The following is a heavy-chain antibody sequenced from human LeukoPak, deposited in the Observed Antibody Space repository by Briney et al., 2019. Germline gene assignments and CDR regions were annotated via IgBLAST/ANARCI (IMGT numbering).Heavy chain of an antibody. CDR2: INSDESST. Sequence: GGSLRLSCAASGFTFSSYWMHWVRQAPGKGLVWVSRINSDESSTTYADSVKGRFTISRDNSKNTLYLQMNSLRAEDTAVYYCARDRDSSGSIPDAFDIWGQGTMVTVSS. J-gene: IGHJ3*02. CDR1: GFTFSSYW. CDR3: ARDRDSSGSIPDAFDI. D-gene: IGHD3-22*01. V-gene: IGHV3-74*01.